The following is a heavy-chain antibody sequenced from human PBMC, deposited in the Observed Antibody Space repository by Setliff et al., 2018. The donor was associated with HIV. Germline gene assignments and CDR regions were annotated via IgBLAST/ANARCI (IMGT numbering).Heavy chain of an antibody. J-gene: IGHJ6*03. V-gene: IGHV5-51*01. CDR2: IFPRDSET. Sequence: GESLKISCKASGYSFPNDWIGWVRQKPGKGLEWVAIIFPRDSETRYSPSFEGQVTISVDRSLNTVYLQWSRLRASDSAIYYCTRHPLRPGIAGYFYFVDVWGTGTTVTV. CDR1: GYSFPNDW. D-gene: IGHD3-9*01. CDR3: TRHPLRPGIAGYFYFVDV.